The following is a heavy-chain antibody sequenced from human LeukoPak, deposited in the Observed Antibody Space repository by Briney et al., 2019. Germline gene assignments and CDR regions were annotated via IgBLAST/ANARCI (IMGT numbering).Heavy chain of an antibody. CDR1: GGSISSHY. J-gene: IGHJ6*03. CDR3: ARSRRWDYYYYMDV. Sequence: PSETLSLTCTVSGGSISSHYWSWIRQPPGKGLEWIGYIYYSGSTNYNPSLKSRVTISVDTSKNQFSLKLSSVTAADTAVYYCARSRRWDYYYYMDVRGKGTTVTVPS. V-gene: IGHV4-59*11. D-gene: IGHD5-24*01. CDR2: IYYSGST.